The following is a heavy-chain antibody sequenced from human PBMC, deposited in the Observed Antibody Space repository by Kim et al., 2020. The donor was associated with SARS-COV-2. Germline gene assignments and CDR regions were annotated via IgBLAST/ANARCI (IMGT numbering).Heavy chain of an antibody. V-gene: IGHV3-23*05. CDR1: GFTFSRRA. J-gene: IGHJ4*02. CDR2: VNNNNNP. D-gene: IGHD6-19*01. CDR3: AKDHPSSGWPTFGS. Sequence: GGSLRLSCAASGFTFSRRAMSWVRQVPGKGLEWIASVNNNNNPYYADSVKGRFTVSRDITKDTLYLQMNSLRADDTALYYCAKDHPSSGWPTFGSWGQGTLVAVSS.